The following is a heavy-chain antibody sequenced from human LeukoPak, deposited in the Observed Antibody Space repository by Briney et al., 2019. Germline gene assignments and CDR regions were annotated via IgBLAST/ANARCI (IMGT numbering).Heavy chain of an antibody. V-gene: IGHV4-39*01. D-gene: IGHD3-10*01. CDR2: IHYRGVT. J-gene: IGHJ3*02. CDR3: ARATTFLVRGVIPTVGPDAFDI. CDR1: GDSISGFTYY. Sequence: SETLSLTCTVSGDSISGFTYYWGWIRQPPGKGLEWIGNIHYRGVTSYNPSLKSRDTISTDMSKNQFSLKLSSVTAADTAVYYCARATTFLVRGVIPTVGPDAFDIWGQGTVVTVSS.